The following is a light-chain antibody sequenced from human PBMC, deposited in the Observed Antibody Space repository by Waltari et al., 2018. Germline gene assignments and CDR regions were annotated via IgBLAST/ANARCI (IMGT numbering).Light chain of an antibody. CDR2: KNN. J-gene: IGLJ3*02. Sequence: QSVLTQPPSASGTPGQKVTISCNGSSSIIGITYVYCYQQFPGTAPKLLIFKNNQRPSGVPDRFSDSKSGTSASLAINGLRSEDEADYYCAAWDDSLSGLVLGGGTKVTVL. CDR1: SSIIGITY. CDR3: AAWDDSLSGLV. V-gene: IGLV1-47*01.